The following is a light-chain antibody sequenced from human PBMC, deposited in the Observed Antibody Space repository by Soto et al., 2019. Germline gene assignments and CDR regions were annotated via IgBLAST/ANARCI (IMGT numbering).Light chain of an antibody. J-gene: IGKJ2*01. V-gene: IGKV2-28*01. CDR1: QSLLHSNGYNY. CDR3: MQALQTPYA. CDR2: WGS. Sequence: DIVVTQSPLSLPVTPGEPASISCRSSQSLLHSNGYNYLDWYLQKPGQPPQLLIVWGSSRASGVPDRFSGSGSGTDFTLKISRVEAEDVGVYYCMQALQTPYAFGQGTKVDIK.